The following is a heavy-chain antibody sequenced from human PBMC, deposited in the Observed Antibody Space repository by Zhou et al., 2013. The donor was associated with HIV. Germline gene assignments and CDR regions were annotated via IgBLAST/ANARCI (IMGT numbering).Heavy chain of an antibody. V-gene: IGHV1-69*05. CDR2: IIPIFGTA. Sequence: QVQLVQSGAEVKKPGSSVKVSCKASGGTFSSYAISWVRQAPGQGLEWMGGIIPIFGTANYAQKFQGRVTITTDESTSTAYMELSSLRSEDTAVYYCARAGNSYGYYGDLDAEYFQHWGQGTLVTVSS. CDR3: ARAGNSYGYYGDLDAEYFQH. J-gene: IGHJ1*01. CDR1: GGTFSSYA. D-gene: IGHD5-18*01.